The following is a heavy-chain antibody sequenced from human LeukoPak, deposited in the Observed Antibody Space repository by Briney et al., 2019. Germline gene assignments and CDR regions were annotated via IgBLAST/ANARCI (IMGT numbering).Heavy chain of an antibody. J-gene: IGHJ6*03. CDR2: ISSSSSYI. CDR3: ARAAYGWDLYSVYCYYYMDV. Sequence: GGSLRLSCTVSGFSVSDNSMSWVRQAPGKGLEWVSSISSSSSYIYYADSVKGRFTISRDNAKNSLYLQMNSLRAEDTAVYYCARAAYGWDLYSVYCYYYMDVWGKGTTVTVSS. V-gene: IGHV3-21*01. D-gene: IGHD2-21*01. CDR1: GFSVSDNS.